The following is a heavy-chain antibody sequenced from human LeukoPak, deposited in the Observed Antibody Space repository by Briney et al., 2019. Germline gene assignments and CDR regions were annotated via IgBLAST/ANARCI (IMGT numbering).Heavy chain of an antibody. Sequence: GGSLRLSCAASGFTFSNYGLYWVRQSPGKGLEWVALIWNDGGHKYYDDSVKDRFSTSRDNSQSTLHLQMNNLRAEDTAIYYCARDSDEYGDSHIDYWGQGTLVAVSS. CDR1: GFTFSNYG. CDR3: ARDSDEYGDSHIDY. D-gene: IGHD4-17*01. V-gene: IGHV3-33*07. J-gene: IGHJ4*02. CDR2: IWNDGGHK.